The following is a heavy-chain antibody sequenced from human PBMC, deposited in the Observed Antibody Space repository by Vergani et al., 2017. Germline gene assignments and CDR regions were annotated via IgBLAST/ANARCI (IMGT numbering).Heavy chain of an antibody. D-gene: IGHD5-18*01. V-gene: IGHV1-2*02. Sequence: QVQLVQSGAEVKKPGASVKVSCKASGYTFTGYYMHWVRQAPGQGLEWMGWINPNSGGTNYAQKFQGRVTMTRDTSISTAYMELSRLRSDDTAVYYCARGGYSYDAYYYYYMDVWGKGTTVTVSS. CDR1: GYTFTGYY. CDR2: INPNSGGT. J-gene: IGHJ6*03. CDR3: ARGGYSYDAYYYYYMDV.